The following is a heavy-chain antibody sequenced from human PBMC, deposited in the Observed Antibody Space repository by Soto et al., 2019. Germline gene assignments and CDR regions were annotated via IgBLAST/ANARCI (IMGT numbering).Heavy chain of an antibody. J-gene: IGHJ5*02. CDR3: ARDKSSGGSLDLGP. V-gene: IGHV3-21*01. CDR2: ISSSSSYI. CDR1: GFTFSSYS. Sequence: GGSLRLSCGASGFTFSSYSMNWFRQAPGKGLEWVSSISSSSSYIYYADSVKGRFTISRDNAKNSLYLQMNSLRAEDTAVYYCARDKSSGGSLDLGPWVQGTLVTVSS. D-gene: IGHD2-15*01.